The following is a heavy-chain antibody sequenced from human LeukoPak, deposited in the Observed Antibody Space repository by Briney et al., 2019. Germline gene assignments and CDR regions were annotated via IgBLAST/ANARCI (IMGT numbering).Heavy chain of an antibody. J-gene: IGHJ6*02. V-gene: IGHV4-31*11. D-gene: IGHD2-2*01. Sequence: PSETLSLTCAVSVGSISSGCYYWSWIRQHPGKGLEWIGYIYYSGSTYYNPSLKSRVTISVDTSKNQFSLKLSSVTAADTAVYYCARCSIPYYYGMDVWGQGTTVTVSS. CDR3: ARCSIPYYYGMDV. CDR2: IYYSGST. CDR1: VGSISSGCYY.